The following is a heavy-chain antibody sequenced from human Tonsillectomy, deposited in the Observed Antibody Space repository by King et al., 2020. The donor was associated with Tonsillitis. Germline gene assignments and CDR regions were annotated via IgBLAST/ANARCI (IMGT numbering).Heavy chain of an antibody. D-gene: IGHD3-10*01. V-gene: IGHV3-33*05. Sequence: VQLVESGGGVVQPGRSVRLSCAASGLSFRSYGMHWVRQAPGKGLEWVAVILFDGSKKYYADSVKGRFTISRDNSKNTLFLQKNSLRVEDTAVYYCGRDLLEYEVYGSGSPGYWGQGTLVTVSS. J-gene: IGHJ4*02. CDR3: GRDLLEYEVYGSGSPGY. CDR1: GLSFRSYG. CDR2: ILFDGSKK.